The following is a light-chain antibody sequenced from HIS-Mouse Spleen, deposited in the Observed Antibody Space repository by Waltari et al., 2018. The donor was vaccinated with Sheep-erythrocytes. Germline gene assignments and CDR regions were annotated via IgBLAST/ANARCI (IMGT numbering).Light chain of an antibody. Sequence: SYELTQPPSVSVSPGHTASITCSGHKLGDNYPCWSQQKPGQSPVLVIYQDSKRPSGIPERFSGSNSGNTATLTISGTQAMDEADYYCQAWDSSTVVFGGGTKLTVL. CDR1: KLGDNY. V-gene: IGLV3-1*01. CDR3: QAWDSSTVV. J-gene: IGLJ2*01. CDR2: QDS.